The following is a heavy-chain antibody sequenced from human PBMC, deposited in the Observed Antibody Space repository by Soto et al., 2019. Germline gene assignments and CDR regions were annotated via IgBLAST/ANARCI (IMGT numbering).Heavy chain of an antibody. Sequence: GSGPTLVNPTQTLTLTCSFSGFSLSAYGVRVIWFRQPPGETLEWLALIHWNDDKRYSPYLESRLTITKDTSKNQVVLTLTTLDPLDTGTYFCAHTKDSSGFLTSWGQGILVTVSS. CDR3: AHTKDSSGFLTS. D-gene: IGHD3-22*01. CDR1: GFSLSAYGVR. J-gene: IGHJ5*02. CDR2: IHWNDDK. V-gene: IGHV2-5*01.